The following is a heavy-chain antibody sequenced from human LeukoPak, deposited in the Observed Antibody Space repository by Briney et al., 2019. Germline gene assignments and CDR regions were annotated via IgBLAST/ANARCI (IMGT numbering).Heavy chain of an antibody. J-gene: IGHJ4*02. CDR2: INAGNGNT. V-gene: IGHV1-3*01. D-gene: IGHD1-26*01. Sequence: ASVKVSCKASGYSFTSYAMQWVRQAPGQGLEWMGWINAGNGNTKYSQKFQGRVTITRDTSASTAYMELRSLRSEDTAVYFCARSGSLDYWGQGTLVTVSS. CDR1: GYSFTSYA. CDR3: ARSGSLDY.